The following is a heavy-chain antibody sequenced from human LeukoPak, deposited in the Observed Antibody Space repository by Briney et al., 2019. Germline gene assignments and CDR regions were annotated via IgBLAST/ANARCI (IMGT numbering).Heavy chain of an antibody. CDR3: ARGGYVWGSYRYTGVLDY. J-gene: IGHJ4*02. CDR1: GGSISSYY. V-gene: IGHV4-59*12. Sequence: SETLSLTCTVSGGSISSYYWSWIRQPPGKGLEWIGYIYYSGSTNYNPSLKSRVTISVDTSKNQFSLKLSSVTAADTAVYYCARGGYVWGSYRYTGVLDYWGQGTLVTVSS. CDR2: IYYSGST. D-gene: IGHD3-16*02.